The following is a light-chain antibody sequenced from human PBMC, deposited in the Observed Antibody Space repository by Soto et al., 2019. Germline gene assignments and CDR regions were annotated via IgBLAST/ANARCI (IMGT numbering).Light chain of an antibody. J-gene: IGKJ5*01. V-gene: IGKV3-20*01. CDR2: GAS. Sequence: EIILTPSPDTLSLSPCERATLSSRASQTVSSNYLAWCQQRPGQAPRLLIYGASTRAAGIPDRFSGSGSGTDFTLTITRLEPEDSAVYYCQQYGSSPRTFGQGTRLEI. CDR1: QTVSSNY. CDR3: QQYGSSPRT.